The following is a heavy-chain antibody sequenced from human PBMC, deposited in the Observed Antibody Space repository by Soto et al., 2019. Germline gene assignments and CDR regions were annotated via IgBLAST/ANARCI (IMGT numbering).Heavy chain of an antibody. V-gene: IGHV1-69*02. CDR2: IIPSPGLA. CDR3: ARSRHCVTDTCYGPGFHP. J-gene: IGHJ5*02. CDR1: GGTFSSYS. Sequence: GASVKVSCKASGGTFSSYSIAWVRQAPGQGLEWMGRIIPSPGLANYAQKFQGRVTITADESTSTAYMELSSLRSEDTAVYYCARSRHCVTDTCYGPGFHPWGQGTLVTVSS. D-gene: IGHD3-9*01.